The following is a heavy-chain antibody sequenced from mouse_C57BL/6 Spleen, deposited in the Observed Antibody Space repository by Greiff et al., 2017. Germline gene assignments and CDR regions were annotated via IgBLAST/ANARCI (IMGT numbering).Heavy chain of an antibody. V-gene: IGHV5-17*01. J-gene: IGHJ4*01. D-gene: IGHD2-10*01. CDR1: GFTFSDYG. Sequence: EVKLVESGGGLVKPGGSLKLSCAASGFTFSDYGMHWVRQAPEKGLEWVAYISSGSSTIYYADKVKGRFTISRDNAKNTLFLQMTSLRSEDTAMYYCARGFLPYAMDYWGQGTSVTVSS. CDR2: ISSGSSTI. CDR3: ARGFLPYAMDY.